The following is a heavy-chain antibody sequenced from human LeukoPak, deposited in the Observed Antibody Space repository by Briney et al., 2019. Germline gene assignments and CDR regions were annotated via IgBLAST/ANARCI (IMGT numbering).Heavy chain of an antibody. V-gene: IGHV3-23*01. D-gene: IGHD3-22*01. CDR3: AREVYYYDSSGLPDY. J-gene: IGHJ4*02. CDR2: ISGSGGST. Sequence: SGGSLRLSCAASGFTFSSYAMSWVRQAPGKGLEWVSAISGSGGSTYYADSVKGRFTISRDNSKNTLYLQMNSLRAEDTAVYYCAREVYYYDSSGLPDYWGQGTLVTVSS. CDR1: GFTFSSYA.